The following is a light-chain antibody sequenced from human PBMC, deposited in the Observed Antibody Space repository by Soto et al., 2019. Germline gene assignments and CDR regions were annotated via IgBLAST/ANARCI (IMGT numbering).Light chain of an antibody. V-gene: IGKV3-20*01. J-gene: IGKJ5*01. Sequence: IVLTQCPATLSVSPGERATLSCRASQSFXDSHLAWYQLRPGQAPRLLXDGASTRATGIPDRLSGSGSGTDFSLTIRGLKPEDFAVYYCQQYRMAPITFGQGTRLEIK. CDR3: QQYRMAPIT. CDR2: GAS. CDR1: QSFXDSH.